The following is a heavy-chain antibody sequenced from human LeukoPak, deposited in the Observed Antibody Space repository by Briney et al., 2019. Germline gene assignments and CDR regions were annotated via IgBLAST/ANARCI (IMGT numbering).Heavy chain of an antibody. V-gene: IGHV1-69*05. J-gene: IGHJ5*02. D-gene: IGHD3-22*01. CDR1: GGTFSSYA. Sequence: GASVKVSCKASGGTFSSYAISWVRQAPGQGLEWMGGIIPGFGTANYAQKFQGRVTITTDESTSTAYMELSSLRSEDTAVYYCARDIGGEPYYYDSSGYLPPYNWFDPWGQGTLVTVSS. CDR2: IIPGFGTA. CDR3: ARDIGGEPYYYDSSGYLPPYNWFDP.